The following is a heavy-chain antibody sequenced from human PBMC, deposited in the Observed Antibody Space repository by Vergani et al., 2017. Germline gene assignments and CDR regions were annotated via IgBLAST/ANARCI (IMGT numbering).Heavy chain of an antibody. CDR3: GRGRFGTANAPLGY. V-gene: IGHV1-2*02. D-gene: IGHD6-13*01. Sequence: QVQLVQSGAEVKKPGASVKVSCKASGYTFTGYYVHWVRQVPNQGLEWMGWINPLNGVTSYAQIFQGRVTLTRDTTIMTAYMELSGIRSNDTAVYFCGRGRFGTANAPLGYWGQGSLVIVSS. J-gene: IGHJ4*02. CDR2: INPLNGVT. CDR1: GYTFTGYY.